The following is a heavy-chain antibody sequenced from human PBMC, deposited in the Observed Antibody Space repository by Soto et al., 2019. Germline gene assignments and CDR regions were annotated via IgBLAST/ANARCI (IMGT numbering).Heavy chain of an antibody. CDR1: GGSISSSNW. Sequence: PSETLSLTCAVSGGSISSSNWLSWGRQPPGKGLEWIGEIYHSGSTNYNPSLKSRVTISVDTSKNQFCLKLSSVTAADTAVYYCARPSSSRSGYYRPDYYFDYWGQGTLVTVSS. J-gene: IGHJ4*02. CDR2: IYHSGST. CDR3: ARPSSSRSGYYRPDYYFDY. V-gene: IGHV4-4*02. D-gene: IGHD3-3*01.